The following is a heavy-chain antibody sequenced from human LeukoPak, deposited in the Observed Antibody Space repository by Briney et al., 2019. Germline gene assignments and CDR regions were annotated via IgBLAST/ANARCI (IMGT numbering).Heavy chain of an antibody. Sequence: GGSLRLSCAASGFTFNNYCMGWVRQAPGKGLEWVSYISSSGSTIYYADSVKGRFTISRDNAKNSLYLQMNSLRAEDTAVYYCARGTYYDFWSGYYTAGGWFDPWGQGTLVTVSS. D-gene: IGHD3-3*01. CDR3: ARGTYYDFWSGYYTAGGWFDP. CDR1: GFTFNNYC. V-gene: IGHV3-48*04. CDR2: ISSSGSTI. J-gene: IGHJ5*02.